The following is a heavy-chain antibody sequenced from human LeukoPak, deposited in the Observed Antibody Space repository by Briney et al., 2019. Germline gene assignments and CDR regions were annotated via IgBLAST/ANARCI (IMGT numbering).Heavy chain of an antibody. CDR3: ARDLTYCGGDCYPYYFDN. CDR2: ISSGSSYI. CDR1: GFTFSNAW. V-gene: IGHV3-21*01. Sequence: GGSLRLSCAASGFTFSNAWMSWVRQAPGKGLEWVSSISSGSSYIYYADSVKGRFTISRDNAKNSLYLQMNSLRAEDTAVYFCARDLTYCGGDCYPYYFDNWGQGTLVTVSS. J-gene: IGHJ4*02. D-gene: IGHD2-21*01.